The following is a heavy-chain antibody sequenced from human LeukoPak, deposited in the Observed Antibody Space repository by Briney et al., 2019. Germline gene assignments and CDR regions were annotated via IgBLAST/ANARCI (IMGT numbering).Heavy chain of an antibody. Sequence: GGALRLSCAASGFTFSHHWMHWVRQVPGKGLVWVSRINSDGSSTTYADSVKGRFTISRDNARNTLYLQMNSLRAEDTAVHYCARATSYSNYGMDVWGQGTTVTVSS. CDR1: GFTFSHHW. J-gene: IGHJ6*02. D-gene: IGHD6-13*01. V-gene: IGHV3-74*01. CDR2: INSDGSST. CDR3: ARATSYSNYGMDV.